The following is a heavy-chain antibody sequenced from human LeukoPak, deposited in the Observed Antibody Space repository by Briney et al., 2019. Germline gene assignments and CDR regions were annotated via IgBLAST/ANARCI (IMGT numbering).Heavy chain of an antibody. V-gene: IGHV3-23*01. Sequence: GGSLRLSCAASGFTFSSYAMSWVRQAPGKGLDWVSAISGSGGSTYYADSVKGRFTISRDNSKNTLYLQMNSLRAEDTAVYYCAKAGWRGGYDLSVHWGQGTLVTVSS. CDR3: AKAGWRGGYDLSVH. CDR2: ISGSGGST. D-gene: IGHD5-12*01. CDR1: GFTFSSYA. J-gene: IGHJ4*02.